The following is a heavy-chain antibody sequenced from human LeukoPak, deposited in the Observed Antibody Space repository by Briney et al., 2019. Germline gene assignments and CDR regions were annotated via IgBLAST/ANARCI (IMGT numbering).Heavy chain of an antibody. J-gene: IGHJ4*02. CDR2: IKQDGSER. D-gene: IGHD2/OR15-2a*01. CDR3: ARTRLSCDC. V-gene: IGHV3-7*01. CDR1: GFTFSSYW. Sequence: GGSLRLSCTASGFTFSSYWTTWARRAPGKGLEWVASIKQDGSERNYVDSVKGRFTISRDNAKNSLYLQMNSLRDEDTAVYYCARTRLSCDCWGQGTLVTVSS.